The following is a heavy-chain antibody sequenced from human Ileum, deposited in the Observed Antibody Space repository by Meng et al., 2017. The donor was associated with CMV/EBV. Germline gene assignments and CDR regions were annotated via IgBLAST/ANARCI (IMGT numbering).Heavy chain of an antibody. CDR2: INNDGTST. J-gene: IGHJ4*02. CDR3: LRDEGDPFDY. V-gene: IGHV3-74*03. Sequence: EEHPGAVGGVLVEPGGSLCLSCALSGLHLMNYWMRWGRPAPGKGLRWVSHINNDGTSTTYADSVKGRFTISRDNARNTLYLQMNSLKVEDTAMYYCLRDEGDPFDYWGQGTLVTVSS. D-gene: IGHD3-16*01. CDR1: GLHLMNYW.